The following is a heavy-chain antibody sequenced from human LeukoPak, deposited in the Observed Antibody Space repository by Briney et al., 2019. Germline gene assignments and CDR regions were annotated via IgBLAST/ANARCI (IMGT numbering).Heavy chain of an antibody. V-gene: IGHV1-2*02. CDR2: INPNSGGT. Sequence: ASVKVSCKASGYTFTGYCMHWVRQAPGQGLEWMGWINPNSGGTNYAQKFQGRVTMTRDTSISTAYMELSRLRSDDTAVYYCARAGERGNWFDPWGQGTLVTVSS. D-gene: IGHD2-21*01. CDR3: ARAGERGNWFDP. CDR1: GYTFTGYC. J-gene: IGHJ5*02.